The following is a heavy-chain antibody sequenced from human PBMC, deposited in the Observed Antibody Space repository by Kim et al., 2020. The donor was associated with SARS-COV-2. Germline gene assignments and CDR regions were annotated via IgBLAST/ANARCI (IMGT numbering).Heavy chain of an antibody. CDR2: T. Sequence: TNYNPSLQSRVTISVDTSKNQFSLKLSSVTAADTAVYYCARAYGDYVPDYWGQGTLVTVSS. CDR3: ARAYGDYVPDY. V-gene: IGHV4-59*01. D-gene: IGHD4-17*01. J-gene: IGHJ4*02.